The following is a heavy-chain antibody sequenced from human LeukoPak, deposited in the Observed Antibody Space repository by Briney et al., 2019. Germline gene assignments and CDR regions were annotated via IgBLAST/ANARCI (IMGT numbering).Heavy chain of an antibody. J-gene: IGHJ4*02. V-gene: IGHV4-39*01. CDR2: IYYSGST. CDR1: GGSISSSSYY. Sequence: SETLSLTCTVSGGSISSSSYYWGWIRQPPGKGLEWIGSIYYSGSTYYNPSLKSRVTISVGTSKNQFSLKLSSVTAADTAVYYCARRGYSTTDYWGQGTLVTVSS. CDR3: ARRGYSTTDY. D-gene: IGHD2-21*01.